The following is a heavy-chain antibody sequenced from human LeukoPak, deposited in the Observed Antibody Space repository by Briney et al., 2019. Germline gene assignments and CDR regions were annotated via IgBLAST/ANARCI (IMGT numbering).Heavy chain of an antibody. V-gene: IGHV1-8*01. Sequence: ASVKVSCKASGYTFTSYDINWVRQATGQGLEWMGWMNPNSGNTGYAQKFQGRVTMTRNTSISTAYMELSSLRSEDTAVYYCARIRLDYYYYGMDVWGQGTTVTVSS. CDR2: MNPNSGNT. J-gene: IGHJ6*02. D-gene: IGHD5-18*01. CDR1: GYTFTSYD. CDR3: ARIRLDYYYYGMDV.